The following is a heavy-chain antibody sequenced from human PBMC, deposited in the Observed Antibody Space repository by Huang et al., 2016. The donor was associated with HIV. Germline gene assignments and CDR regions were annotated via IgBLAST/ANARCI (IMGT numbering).Heavy chain of an antibody. Sequence: GFTFSSYGMHWVRQAPGKGLAWVAFIRYDGSNKYYADSVKGRFTISRDNSKNTLYLQMNSLRAEDTAVYYCAKDSSSITMVRGVISGDAFDIWGQGTMVTVSS. V-gene: IGHV3-30*02. D-gene: IGHD3-10*01. J-gene: IGHJ3*02. CDR2: IRYDGSNK. CDR1: GFTFSSYG. CDR3: AKDSSSITMVRGVISGDAFDI.